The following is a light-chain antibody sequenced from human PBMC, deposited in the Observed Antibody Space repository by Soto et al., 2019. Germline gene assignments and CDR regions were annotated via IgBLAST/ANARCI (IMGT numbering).Light chain of an antibody. V-gene: IGKV1-13*02. J-gene: IGKJ4*01. CDR3: QNFRSSAIS. Sequence: AIHFSRSPCSLAASVGDRVSITCRASQGIGSALAWYQLKPGAAPTLLIYDASTLESGVPSRFSGSRSGADFTLTISSLQPEDFATYYCQNFRSSAISFGGGTKVDIK. CDR2: DAS. CDR1: QGIGSA.